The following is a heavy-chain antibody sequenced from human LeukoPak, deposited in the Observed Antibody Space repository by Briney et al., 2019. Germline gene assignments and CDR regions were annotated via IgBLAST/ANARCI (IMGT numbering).Heavy chain of an antibody. CDR1: GFTFSSYA. V-gene: IGHV3-23*01. CDR2: ISGSGGNT. CDR3: AKDSFYSSGWPSSRFDY. J-gene: IGHJ4*02. D-gene: IGHD6-19*01. Sequence: PGGSLRLSCAASGFTFSSYAMYWVRQAPGKGLEWVSGISGSGGNTYYADAVKGRFTISRDNSKTTIYLQMNSLRAEDTAIFYCAKDSFYSSGWPSSRFDYWGQGALVTVSS.